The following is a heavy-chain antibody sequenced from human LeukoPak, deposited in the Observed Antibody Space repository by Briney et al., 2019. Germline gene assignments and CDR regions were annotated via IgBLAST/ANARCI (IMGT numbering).Heavy chain of an antibody. CDR2: IRPSDDTT. J-gene: IGHJ4*02. Sequence: PSETLSLTCTVSGGSISSYYWSWIRQAPGKGLEWVSGIRPSDDTTYYVDSVKGRFTVSRDNSKNTLYLQMHSLRVEDTAVYYCRFYISGSDYWGQGTLVTVSS. CDR3: RFYISGSDY. D-gene: IGHD3-22*01. V-gene: IGHV3-23*01. CDR1: GGSISSYY.